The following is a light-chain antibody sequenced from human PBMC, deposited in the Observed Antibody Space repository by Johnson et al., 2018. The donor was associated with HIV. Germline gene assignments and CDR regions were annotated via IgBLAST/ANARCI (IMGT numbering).Light chain of an antibody. Sequence: QSVLTQPPSVSAAPGQKVTISCSGSNSNIGNSYVSWYQQLPRTAPKLLIYENNKRPSGIPDRFSGSKSGTSATLGITGLQTGDEADYYCGTWASSLSAGVFGTGTKVTVL. V-gene: IGLV1-51*02. J-gene: IGLJ1*01. CDR3: GTWASSLSAGV. CDR1: NSNIGNSY. CDR2: ENN.